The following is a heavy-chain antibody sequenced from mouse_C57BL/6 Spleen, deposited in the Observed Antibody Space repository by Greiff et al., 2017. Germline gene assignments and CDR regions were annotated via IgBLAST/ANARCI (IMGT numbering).Heavy chain of an antibody. V-gene: IGHV1-54*01. J-gene: IGHJ4*01. Sequence: VQLQQSGAELVRPGTSVKVSCKASGYAFTNYLIEWVKQRPGQGLEWIGVINPGSGGTNYNEKFKGKATLTADKSSSTAYMQLSSLTSEDSAVYFCARSRWLGGAMDYWGQGTSVTVSS. D-gene: IGHD2-3*01. CDR1: GYAFTNYL. CDR2: INPGSGGT. CDR3: ARSRWLGGAMDY.